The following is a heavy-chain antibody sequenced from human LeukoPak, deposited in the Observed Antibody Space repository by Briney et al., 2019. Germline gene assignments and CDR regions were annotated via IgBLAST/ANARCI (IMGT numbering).Heavy chain of an antibody. V-gene: IGHV3-30-3*01. D-gene: IGHD3-10*01. J-gene: IGHJ4*02. CDR1: GFTFSSYA. CDR2: ISYDGSNK. Sequence: GGSLRFSCAASGFTFSSYAMHWVRQARDKGLEWVAVISYDGSNKYYADSVKGRFTISRDNSKNTLYLQMNSLRAEDTAVYYCARDSRITMVRGVIDYWGQGTLVTVSS. CDR3: ARDSRITMVRGVIDY.